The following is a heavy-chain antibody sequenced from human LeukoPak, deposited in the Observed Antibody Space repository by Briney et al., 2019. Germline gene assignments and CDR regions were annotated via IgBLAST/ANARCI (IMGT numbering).Heavy chain of an antibody. CDR3: ARLRPVVPAAYAPYYYYYMDV. V-gene: IGHV4-39*01. J-gene: IGHJ6*03. Sequence: PSETLSLTCTVSGGSISSSNYYWGWIRQPPGKGLEWIGSIYYSGSTYYNPSLKSRVTISVDTSKSQFSLKLSSVTAADTAVYYCARLRPVVPAAYAPYYYYYMDVWGKGTTVTVSS. CDR2: IYYSGST. CDR1: GGSISSSNYY. D-gene: IGHD2-2*01.